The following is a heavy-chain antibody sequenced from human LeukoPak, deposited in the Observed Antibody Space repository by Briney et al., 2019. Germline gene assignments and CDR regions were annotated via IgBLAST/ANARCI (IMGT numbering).Heavy chain of an antibody. CDR2: IYYSGST. V-gene: IGHV4-34*01. CDR1: GGSFSGYY. J-gene: IGHJ4*02. D-gene: IGHD4-17*01. CDR3: AGPTTVTTFHFDY. Sequence: SETLSLTCAVYGGSFSGYYWSWIRQPPGKGLEWIGSIYYSGSTYYNPSLKSRVTISVDTSKNQFSLKLSSVTAADTAVYYCAGPTTVTTFHFDYWGQGTLVTVSS.